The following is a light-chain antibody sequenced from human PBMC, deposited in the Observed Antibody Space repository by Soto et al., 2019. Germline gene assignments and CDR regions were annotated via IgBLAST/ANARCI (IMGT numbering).Light chain of an antibody. CDR2: DVS. CDR3: SSYTSSSTVV. V-gene: IGLV2-14*03. CDR1: ISDVGSYNY. Sequence: QSVLTQPASVSGSPGQSITISCTGTISDVGSYNYVSWYQQYPGKAPKLMIYDVSTRPSGVSDRFSGSKSGNTASLTISGLQAEDEADYYCSSYTSSSTVVFGGGTKVTVL. J-gene: IGLJ2*01.